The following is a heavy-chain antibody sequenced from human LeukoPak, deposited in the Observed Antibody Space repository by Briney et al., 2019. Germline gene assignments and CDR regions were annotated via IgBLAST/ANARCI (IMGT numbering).Heavy chain of an antibody. CDR1: GYSISSGYY. V-gene: IGHV4-38-2*02. CDR3: ARGTVDTAMVIYYYYYMDV. D-gene: IGHD5-18*01. CDR2: IYHSGST. Sequence: SETLSLTCTVSGYSISSGYYWGWIRQPPGKGLEWIGSIYHSGSTYYNPSLKSRVTISVDTSKNQFSLKLSSVTAADTAVYYCARGTVDTAMVIYYYYYMDVWGKGTTVTISS. J-gene: IGHJ6*03.